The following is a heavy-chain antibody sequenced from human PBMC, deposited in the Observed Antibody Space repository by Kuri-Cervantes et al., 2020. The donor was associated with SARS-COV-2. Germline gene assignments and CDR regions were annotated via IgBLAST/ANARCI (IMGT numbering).Heavy chain of an antibody. CDR3: ARLLTWFGAFAVLFDP. V-gene: IGHV5-51*01. Sequence: GGTLRLSCTGSGYSFTSYWFCWVRQLPGKGLEWMGIIYHGDSDTKYRPSFQGQGTISADKSISTAYLQWSSLKASDTAMYYCARLLTWFGAFAVLFDPWGQGTLVTVSS. CDR1: GYSFTSYW. J-gene: IGHJ5*02. CDR2: IYHGDSDT. D-gene: IGHD3-10*01.